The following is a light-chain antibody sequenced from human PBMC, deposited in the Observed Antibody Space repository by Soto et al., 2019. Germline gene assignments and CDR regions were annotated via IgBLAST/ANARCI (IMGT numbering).Light chain of an antibody. CDR3: QQSGKSFPLT. Sequence: EIVLTQSPGTLSLSPGERATLSCRASQSVSSNYLAWYQQKPGQAPKLLIYGASSRATGIPDGFSGSGSGTDFILTISRLEPEDFAMYYCQQSGKSFPLTFGGGTKLEI. CDR2: GAS. J-gene: IGKJ4*01. V-gene: IGKV3-20*01. CDR1: QSVSSNY.